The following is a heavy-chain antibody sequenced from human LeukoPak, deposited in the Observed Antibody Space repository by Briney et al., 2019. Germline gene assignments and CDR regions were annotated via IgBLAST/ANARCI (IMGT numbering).Heavy chain of an antibody. J-gene: IGHJ6*01. CDR1: GFTVSNHH. V-gene: IGHV3-21*01. CDR3: ARAPYYYDSSGYYYSYGMDV. Sequence: GGSLSLSCVVSGFTVSNHHMNWVRQAPGKGLEWVSSISSSSSNIDYADSVKGPFTISRDNAKNSLYLQMHSLRAEHTAVYYCARAPYYYDSSGYYYSYGMDVWGQGTTLTVS. CDR2: ISSSSSNI. D-gene: IGHD3-22*01.